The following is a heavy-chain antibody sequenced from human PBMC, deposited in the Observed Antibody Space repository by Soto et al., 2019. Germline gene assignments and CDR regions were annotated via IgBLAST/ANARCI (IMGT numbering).Heavy chain of an antibody. CDR1: GFTFRDYS. CDR3: ATVHNTSRSFDY. V-gene: IGHV3-23*04. CDR2: TGISGRTT. J-gene: IGHJ4*02. D-gene: IGHD1-20*01. Sequence: EVQLVESGGGLVKPGGSLRLSCAASGFTFRDYSLNWVRQAPGKGLEWVSTTGISGRTTYYADSVKGRFTVSRDDSKNTLDLQMSSLRAKDTAVYYCATVHNTSRSFDYWGQGTPVTVSS.